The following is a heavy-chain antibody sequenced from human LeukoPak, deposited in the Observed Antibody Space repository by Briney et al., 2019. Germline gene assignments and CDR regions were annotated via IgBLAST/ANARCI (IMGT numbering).Heavy chain of an antibody. D-gene: IGHD3-10*01. Sequence: GGSLRLSCVVSGFSFTNNWMSWVRQAPGKGLEWVASIKQDGSEKYYVDSVKGRFTISRDNARNSLYLQMNSLRAEDTAVYYCSRPNSGSYYSPFWFDPWGQGTLVTVSS. J-gene: IGHJ5*02. CDR1: GFSFTNNW. CDR3: SRPNSGSYYSPFWFDP. V-gene: IGHV3-7*01. CDR2: IKQDGSEK.